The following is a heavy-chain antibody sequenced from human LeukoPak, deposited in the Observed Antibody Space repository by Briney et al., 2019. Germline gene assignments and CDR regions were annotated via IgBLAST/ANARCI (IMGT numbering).Heavy chain of an antibody. J-gene: IGHJ6*02. CDR1: GYTFTDYY. CDR3: ARVWDYYGMDV. D-gene: IGHD3-10*01. CDR2: INPNSGGT. V-gene: IGHV1-2*04. Sequence: ASVTVSCKASGYTFTDYYMHWVRQAPGQGLEWMGWINPNSGGTNYAQKFQGWVTMTRDTSISTAYMGLSRLRSDDTAVYYCARVWDYYGMDVWGQGTTVTVSS.